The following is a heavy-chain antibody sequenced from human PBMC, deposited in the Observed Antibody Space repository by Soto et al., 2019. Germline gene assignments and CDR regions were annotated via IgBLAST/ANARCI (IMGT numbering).Heavy chain of an antibody. Sequence: PSETLSLTCTVSGGSIGSGGYYWSWIRQHPGKGLEWIGYIYYSGSTYYNPSLKSRVTISVDTSKNQFSLKLSSVTAADTAVYYCARDPYGDFDAFDIWGQGTMVTVSS. V-gene: IGHV4-31*03. D-gene: IGHD4-17*01. CDR1: GGSIGSGGYY. CDR3: ARDPYGDFDAFDI. J-gene: IGHJ3*02. CDR2: IYYSGST.